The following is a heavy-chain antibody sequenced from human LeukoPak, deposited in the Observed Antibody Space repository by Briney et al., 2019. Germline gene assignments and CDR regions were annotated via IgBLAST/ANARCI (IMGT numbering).Heavy chain of an antibody. J-gene: IGHJ4*02. D-gene: IGHD1-26*01. Sequence: SETLSLTCTVSGGSISSYYWSWIRQPPGKGLEWSGYIYYSGSTSYNPSLKSRVTISVDTSKNQFSLKLSSVTAADTAVYYCARGYSGSYGRFDYWGQGTLVTVSS. CDR1: GGSISSYY. CDR2: IYYSGST. V-gene: IGHV4-59*01. CDR3: ARGYSGSYGRFDY.